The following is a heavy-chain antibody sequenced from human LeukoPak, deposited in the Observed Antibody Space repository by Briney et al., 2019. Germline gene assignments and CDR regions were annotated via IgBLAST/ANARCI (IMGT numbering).Heavy chain of an antibody. Sequence: SVKVSCKASGGTFSSYAISWVRQAPGQGLEWMGGVIPIFGTANYAQKFQGRVTITTDESTSTAYMELSSLRSEDTAVYYCATKRLWFGELSDYYYYYYMDVWGKGTTVTVSS. CDR2: VIPIFGTA. V-gene: IGHV1-69*05. CDR3: ATKRLWFGELSDYYYYYYMDV. CDR1: GGTFSSYA. D-gene: IGHD3-10*01. J-gene: IGHJ6*03.